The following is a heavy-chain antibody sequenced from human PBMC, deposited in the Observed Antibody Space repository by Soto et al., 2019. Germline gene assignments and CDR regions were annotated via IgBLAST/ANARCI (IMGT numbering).Heavy chain of an antibody. J-gene: IGHJ5*02. CDR1: GFTFSSYA. CDR2: ISYDGSNK. V-gene: IGHV3-30-3*01. D-gene: IGHD3-10*01. Sequence: GGSLRLSCAASGFTFSSYAMHWVRQAPGKGLEWVAVISYDGSNKYYADSVKGRFTISRDNSKNTLYLQMNSLRAEDTAVYYCARGSPSYYYGSGKDWFDPWGQGTLVTVSS. CDR3: ARGSPSYYYGSGKDWFDP.